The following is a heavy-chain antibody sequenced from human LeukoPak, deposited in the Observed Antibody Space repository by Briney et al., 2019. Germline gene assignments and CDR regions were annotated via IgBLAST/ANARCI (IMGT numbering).Heavy chain of an antibody. D-gene: IGHD1-26*01. CDR3: AKEGMGSEATTADGAFDI. Sequence: SETLSLTCTVSGGSISVYHWSWIRQPPGKGLEWIGYLYDTGSTNYNPSLKSRVTISVDTSKNQISLKLSSVTAADTAVYVCAKEGMGSEATTADGAFDIWGQGTTVTVSS. V-gene: IGHV4-59*12. J-gene: IGHJ3*02. CDR1: GGSISVYH. CDR2: LYDTGST.